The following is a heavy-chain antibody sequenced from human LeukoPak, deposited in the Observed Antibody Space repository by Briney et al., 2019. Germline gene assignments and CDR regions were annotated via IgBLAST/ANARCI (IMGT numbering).Heavy chain of an antibody. Sequence: SETLSLTCAVYGGSFSGYYWSWIRQPPGKGLEWIGEINHSGSTDYNPSLKSRVTISVDTSKNQFSLKLSSVTAADTAVYYCATVTGDCCDYWGQGTLVTVSS. V-gene: IGHV4-34*01. CDR2: INHSGST. D-gene: IGHD4-17*01. CDR1: GGSFSGYY. CDR3: ATVTGDCCDY. J-gene: IGHJ4*02.